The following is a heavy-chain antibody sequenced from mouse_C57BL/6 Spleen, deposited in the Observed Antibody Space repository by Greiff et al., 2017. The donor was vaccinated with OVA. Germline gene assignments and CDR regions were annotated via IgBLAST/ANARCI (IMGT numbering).Heavy chain of an antibody. V-gene: IGHV1-64*01. CDR1: GYTFTSYW. D-gene: IGHD2-5*01. CDR3: ARLGYSNYVFAY. Sequence: QVQLQQPGAELVKPGASVTLSCKASGYTFTSYWMHWVKQRPGQGLEWIGMIHPNSGSTNYNEKFKSKATLTVDKSSSTAYMQLSSLTSEDSAVYYCARLGYSNYVFAYWGQGTLVTVSA. J-gene: IGHJ3*01. CDR2: IHPNSGST.